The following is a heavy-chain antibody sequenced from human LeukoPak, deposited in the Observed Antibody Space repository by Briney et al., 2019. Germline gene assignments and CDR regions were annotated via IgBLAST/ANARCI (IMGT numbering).Heavy chain of an antibody. D-gene: IGHD3-3*01. J-gene: IGHJ4*02. V-gene: IGHV5-51*01. CDR3: ARQITISHFDY. CDR1: GYTFTTYW. CDR2: IHPGDSDI. Sequence: KPGESLKISCQGSGYTFTTYWIGWVRQMPGKGLEWMGIIHPGDSDIRYSPSFKGQVTLSAGKSISTAYLQWSNLKASDTAMYYCARQITISHFDYWGQGTLVTVSS.